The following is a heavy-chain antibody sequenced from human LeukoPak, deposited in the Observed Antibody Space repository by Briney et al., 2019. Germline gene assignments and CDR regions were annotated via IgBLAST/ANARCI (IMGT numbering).Heavy chain of an antibody. Sequence: GGSQRLSCAASGFTFSTYGMHWVRQAPGKGLEWVAFIRYDGSTEYYADSVKGRFSISRDNSKNTLYLQMNSLRAEDTAVYYCAKDSGEFWGRGSGSYYHWGQGTLVTVSS. V-gene: IGHV3-30*02. CDR1: GFTFSTYG. CDR3: AKDSGEFWGRGSGSYYH. D-gene: IGHD3-10*01. J-gene: IGHJ4*02. CDR2: IRYDGSTE.